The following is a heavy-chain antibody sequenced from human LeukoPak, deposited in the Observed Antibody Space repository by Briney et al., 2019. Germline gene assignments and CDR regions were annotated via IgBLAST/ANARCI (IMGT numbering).Heavy chain of an antibody. Sequence: GGSLSLSCAASGFTFKNYALSWVRQAPGKGLEWVSVISGSGGTTYYADSVKGRFTISRDNSKNTVFLQMNSLRAGDTAVYYCARQAYTTRAYIDYWGQGTLVTVSS. CDR2: ISGSGGTT. D-gene: IGHD1-1*01. V-gene: IGHV3-23*01. CDR1: GFTFKNYA. CDR3: ARQAYTTRAYIDY. J-gene: IGHJ4*02.